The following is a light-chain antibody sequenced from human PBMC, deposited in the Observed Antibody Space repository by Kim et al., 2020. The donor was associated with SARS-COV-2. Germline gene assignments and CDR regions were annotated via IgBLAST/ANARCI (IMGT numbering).Light chain of an antibody. J-gene: IGLJ2*01. CDR3: QSYDSNNHVV. Sequence: NFMLTQPHSVSESPGKTLTISCTPSSGSIASNYVQWYQQRPGSAPTTVIYEDKLRPSGVPDRFSGSIGSSSNSASLTISGLRTEDEADYYCQSYDSNNHVVFGVVTQLTVL. CDR2: EDK. CDR1: SGSIASNY. V-gene: IGLV6-57*04.